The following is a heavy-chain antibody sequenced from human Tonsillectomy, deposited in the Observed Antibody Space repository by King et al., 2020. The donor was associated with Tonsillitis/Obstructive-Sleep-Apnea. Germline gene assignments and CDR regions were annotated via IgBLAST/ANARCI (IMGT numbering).Heavy chain of an antibody. Sequence: QLQESGPGLVKPSETLSLTCTVSGGSISSSSYYWGWIRQPPGKGLEWIGSIYYSGSTYYNPSLKSRVTISVDTSKNQFSLKLSSVTAADTAVYYCAGLGVRGVMVFDYWGQGTLVTVSS. J-gene: IGHJ4*02. CDR3: AGLGVRGVMVFDY. V-gene: IGHV4-39*01. D-gene: IGHD3-10*01. CDR1: GGSISSSSYY. CDR2: IYYSGST.